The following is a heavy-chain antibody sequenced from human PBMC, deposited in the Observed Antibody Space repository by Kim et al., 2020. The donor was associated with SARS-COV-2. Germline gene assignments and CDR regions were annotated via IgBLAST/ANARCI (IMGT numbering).Heavy chain of an antibody. V-gene: IGHV5-10-1*01. CDR1: GYSFTSYW. Sequence: GESLKISCKGSGYSFTSYWISWVRQMPGKGLEWMGRIDPSDSYTNYSPSFQGHVTISADKSISTAYLQWSSLKASDTAMYYCARHGCSSTSCYAEAEEGYGEYWGQGTLVTVSS. D-gene: IGHD2-2*01. CDR2: IDPSDSYT. CDR3: ARHGCSSTSCYAEAEEGYGEY. J-gene: IGHJ4*02.